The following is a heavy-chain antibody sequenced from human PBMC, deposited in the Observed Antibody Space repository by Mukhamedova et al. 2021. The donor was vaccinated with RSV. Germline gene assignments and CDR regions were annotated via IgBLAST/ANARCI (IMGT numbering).Heavy chain of an antibody. V-gene: IGHV1-69*02. D-gene: IGHD1-26*01. J-gene: IGHJ3*02. CDR3: ARLARGAFDI. Sequence: GRIIPILGIANYAQKFQGRVTITADKSTSTAYMELSSLRSEDTAVYYCARLARGAFDIRGQGTMVTVSS. CDR2: IIPILGIA.